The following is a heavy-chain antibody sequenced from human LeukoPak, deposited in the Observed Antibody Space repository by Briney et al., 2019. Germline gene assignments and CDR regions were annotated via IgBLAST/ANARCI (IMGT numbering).Heavy chain of an antibody. V-gene: IGHV4-39*02. CDR2: IYYSGST. D-gene: IGHD1-26*01. CDR1: GGSVSSSSYY. J-gene: IGHJ4*02. CDR3: ARMGQGVRAYFDY. Sequence: SETLSLTCTVSGGSVSSSSYYWGWIRQPPGKGLEWIGSIYYSGSTYYNPSLKSRVTISVDTSTNHFSLKLSSVTAADTAVYYCARMGQGVRAYFDYWGQGTLVTVSS.